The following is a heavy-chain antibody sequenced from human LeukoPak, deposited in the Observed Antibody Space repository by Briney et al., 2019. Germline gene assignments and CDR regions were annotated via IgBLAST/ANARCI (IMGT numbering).Heavy chain of an antibody. D-gene: IGHD3-10*01. J-gene: IGHJ4*02. CDR2: ISNDGSKK. Sequence: GGSLRLYCAASGFTFSTYAMHWVRQAPGKGLEWVALISNDGSKKYYSDSVKGRFTISRDTSKNTLYLQMNSLRDEDTAVYFCAKDRGASGINFDYWGQGTLVAVSS. CDR1: GFTFSTYA. V-gene: IGHV3-30*04. CDR3: AKDRGASGINFDY.